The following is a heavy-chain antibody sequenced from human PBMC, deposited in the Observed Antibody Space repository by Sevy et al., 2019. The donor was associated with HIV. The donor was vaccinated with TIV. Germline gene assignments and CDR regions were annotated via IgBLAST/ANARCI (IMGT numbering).Heavy chain of an antibody. D-gene: IGHD3-22*01. CDR2: IKSKTDGGTT. J-gene: IGHJ4*02. CDR3: TTESSDYYDSSGYYPY. Sequence: GGSLRLSCAASGFTFSNAWMSWVRQAPGKGLEWVGRIKSKTDGGTTDYAATVKGRFTIPRDDPKNTLYLQMNSLKTEDTAVYYCTTESSDYYDSSGYYPYWGQGTLVTVSS. V-gene: IGHV3-15*01. CDR1: GFTFSNAW.